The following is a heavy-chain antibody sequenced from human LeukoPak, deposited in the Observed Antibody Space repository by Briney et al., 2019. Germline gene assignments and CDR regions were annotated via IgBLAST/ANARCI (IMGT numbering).Heavy chain of an antibody. Sequence: GGSLRLSCAASVFSFSKSSMLWFRQAPGKGLEWVSSISIGSSPYTYYADSLKGRFTISRDDAKNSVRLQMNSLRPEDTAVYYCASYTLWYGDTWGQGTLVTVSS. D-gene: IGHD3-10*01. V-gene: IGHV3-21*06. CDR1: VFSFSKSS. CDR3: ASYTLWYGDT. J-gene: IGHJ5*02. CDR2: ISIGSSPYT.